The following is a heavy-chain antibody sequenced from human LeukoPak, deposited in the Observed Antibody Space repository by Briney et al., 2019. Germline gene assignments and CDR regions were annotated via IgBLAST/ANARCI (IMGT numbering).Heavy chain of an antibody. Sequence: GGSLRLSCAASGFTFSSYGMHWVRQAPGKGLEWVAVISYDGSNKYYADSVKGRFTISRDNSKNTLYLQMNSLRAEDTAVYYCAREGGLGSSFHWGQGTLVTVS. J-gene: IGHJ4*02. CDR1: GFTFSSYG. CDR2: ISYDGSNK. D-gene: IGHD6-13*01. V-gene: IGHV3-30*03. CDR3: AREGGLGSSFH.